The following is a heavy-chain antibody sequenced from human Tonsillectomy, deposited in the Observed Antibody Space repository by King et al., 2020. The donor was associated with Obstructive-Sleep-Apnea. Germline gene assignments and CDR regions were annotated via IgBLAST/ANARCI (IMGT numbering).Heavy chain of an antibody. CDR2: IYYSGST. CDR3: ARRHRSGSYLWFDP. V-gene: IGHV4-59*08. D-gene: IGHD3-10*01. J-gene: IGHJ5*02. Sequence: HVQLQESGPGLVKPSETLSLTCTVSGGSISSYYWSWIRQPPGKGLEWIGYIYYSGSTNYNPSLKSRVTISVDTSKNQFSLKLSSVTAADTAVYYCARRHRSGSYLWFDPWGQGTLVTVSS. CDR1: GGSISSYY.